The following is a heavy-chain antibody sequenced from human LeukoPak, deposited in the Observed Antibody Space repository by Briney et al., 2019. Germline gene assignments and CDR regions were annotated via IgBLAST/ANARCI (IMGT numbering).Heavy chain of an antibody. J-gene: IGHJ4*02. V-gene: IGHV1-69*13. CDR1: GGTFSSYA. CDR3: ARGDDYGGNSGLAIDY. CDR2: IIPIFGTA. D-gene: IGHD4-23*01. Sequence: ASVKVSCKASGGTFSSYAISWVRQALGQGLEWMGGIIPIFGTANYAQKFQGRVTITADESTSTAYMELSSLRSEDTAVYYCARGDDYGGNSGLAIDYWGQGTLVTVSS.